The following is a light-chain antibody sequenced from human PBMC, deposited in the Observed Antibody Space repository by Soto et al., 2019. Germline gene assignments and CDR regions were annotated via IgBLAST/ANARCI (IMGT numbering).Light chain of an antibody. CDR1: ALSKQF. CDR2: KDT. V-gene: IGLV3-25*03. J-gene: IGLJ3*02. CDR3: QSADSGGTPWV. Sequence: SYELTQAPSVSVSPGQTARITCSGDALSKQFTYWYQQRPGQAPVLLIYKDTERPSGIPERFSGSSSGTTVTLTISGVQAEDGADYYCQSADSGGTPWVFGGGTKLTVL.